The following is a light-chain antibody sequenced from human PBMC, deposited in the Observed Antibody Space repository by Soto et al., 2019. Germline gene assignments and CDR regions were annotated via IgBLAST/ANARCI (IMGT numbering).Light chain of an antibody. CDR3: QQSFSSRWT. V-gene: IGKV1-39*01. Sequence: IQLTQSPSSLSASVGDRVTITCRASQGIITYLNWYQQKPGKAPNLLIYSSSTLQSGVPSRFSGSGSGTDFTLTISSLQPEDFATYYCQQSFSSRWTSGQGTKVDI. J-gene: IGKJ1*01. CDR1: QGIITY. CDR2: SSS.